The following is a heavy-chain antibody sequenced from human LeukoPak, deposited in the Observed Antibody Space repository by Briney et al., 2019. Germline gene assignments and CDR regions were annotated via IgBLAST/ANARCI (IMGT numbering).Heavy chain of an antibody. CDR2: IYTSGST. Sequence: SETLSLTCTVSGGSISSGSYYWSWIRQPAGKGLEWIGRIYTSGSTNYNPSLKSRVTISVDTSKNQFSLKLSSVTAADTAVYYCARVGLAVADLDYWGQGTLVTVSS. CDR3: ARVGLAVADLDY. V-gene: IGHV4-61*02. CDR1: GGSISSGSYY. D-gene: IGHD6-19*01. J-gene: IGHJ4*02.